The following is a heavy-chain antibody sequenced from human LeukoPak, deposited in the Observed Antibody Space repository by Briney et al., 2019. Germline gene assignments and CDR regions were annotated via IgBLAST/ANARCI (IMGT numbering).Heavy chain of an antibody. CDR2: IYYTGST. D-gene: IGHD1-26*01. J-gene: IGHJ5*02. CDR1: GGSVSSGSYY. CDR3: AREWITGGSYPRWFDP. V-gene: IGHV4-61*01. Sequence: SETLSLTCTVSGGSVSSGSYYWSWIRQPPGKRLEWIGYIYYTGSTTYNPSLKSRVTMSLGTSKNQFSLKLTSVTAADTAVYYCAREWITGGSYPRWFDPWGQGTLVTVSS.